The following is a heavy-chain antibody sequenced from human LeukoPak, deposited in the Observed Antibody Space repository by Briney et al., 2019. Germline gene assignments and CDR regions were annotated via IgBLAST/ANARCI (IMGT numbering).Heavy chain of an antibody. CDR3: ASAMYYDYVWGSYRDAFDI. D-gene: IGHD3-16*02. V-gene: IGHV3-23*01. CDR2: ITGNSGDT. Sequence: PGGSLRLSCAASGFTSGFTFSIYAMSWVRQTPGKGLEWVSVITGNSGDTYYADSVKGRFTTSRDNSKNTLYLQMNSLRAEDTAVYYCASAMYYDYVWGSYRDAFDIWGQGTMVTVSS. CDR1: GFTFSIYA. J-gene: IGHJ3*02.